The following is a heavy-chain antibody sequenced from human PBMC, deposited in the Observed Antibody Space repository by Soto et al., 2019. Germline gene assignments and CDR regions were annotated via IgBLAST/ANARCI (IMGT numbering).Heavy chain of an antibody. V-gene: IGHV4-61*01. J-gene: IGHJ5*02. CDR3: ARSPWWSEWSFDP. D-gene: IGHD2-15*01. Sequence: SETLSLTCTVSRGSVSGGSYFWNWIRQPPGKGLEWIGYFYKSGYTKYNPSLESRVTISGDTSKNQISLKLSSVTAADTAVYYCARSPWWSEWSFDPWGQGTLVTVSS. CDR1: RGSVSGGSYF. CDR2: FYKSGYT.